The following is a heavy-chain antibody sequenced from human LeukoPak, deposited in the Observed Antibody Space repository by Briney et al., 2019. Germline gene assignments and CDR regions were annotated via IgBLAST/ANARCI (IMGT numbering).Heavy chain of an antibody. J-gene: IGHJ6*03. CDR1: GGSISSGSYY. V-gene: IGHV4-61*02. CDR3: ARSPAEDLNYYYMDV. CDR2: IYSSGSA. D-gene: IGHD2-15*01. Sequence: PSQTLSLTCTVSGGSISSGSYYWSWIRQPAGKGLEWIGRIYSSGSANYNPSLKSRVTISVDTSKNQFSLKLSSVTAADTAVYYCARSPAEDLNYYYMDVWGKGTTVTVSS.